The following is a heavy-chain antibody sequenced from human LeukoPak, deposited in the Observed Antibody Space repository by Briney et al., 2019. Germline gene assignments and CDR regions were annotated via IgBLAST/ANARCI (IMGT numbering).Heavy chain of an antibody. J-gene: IGHJ4*02. CDR1: GGSISSSSYY. CDR2: IYYSGST. D-gene: IGHD6-13*01. CDR3: ARGAAADT. V-gene: IGHV4-39*01. Sequence: SETLSLTCTVSGGSISSSSYYWGWLRQPPGTGLEWIGSIYYSGSTYYNPSLKSRVPISVDTSKNQFSLKLSSVTAADTAVYYCARGAAADTWGQGTLVTVSS.